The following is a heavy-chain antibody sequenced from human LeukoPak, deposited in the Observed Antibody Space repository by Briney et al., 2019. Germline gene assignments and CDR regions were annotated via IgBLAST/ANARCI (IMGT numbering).Heavy chain of an antibody. V-gene: IGHV3-7*01. D-gene: IGHD5-18*01. CDR2: IKKDGSEK. J-gene: IGHJ4*02. CDR3: ARDLSGVTGYTYGRGIDY. CDR1: GFTFSDNY. Sequence: AGGSLRLSCAASGFTFSDNYMTWVRQAPGKGLEWVANIKKDGSEKYYVDSVKGRFTISRDNAKTSLYLQMNSLRAEDTAVYYCARDLSGVTGYTYGRGIDYWGQGTLVTVSS.